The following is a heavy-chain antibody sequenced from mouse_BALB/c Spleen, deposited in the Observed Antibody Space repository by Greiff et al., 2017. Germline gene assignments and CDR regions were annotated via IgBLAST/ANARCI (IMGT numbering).Heavy chain of an antibody. V-gene: IGHV1-14*01. CDR3: ARMGYRYDEGVDY. Sequence: EVKLMESGPELVKPGASVKMSCKASGYTFTSYVMHWVKQKPGQGLEWIGYINPYNDGTKYNEKFKGKATLTSDKSSSTAYMELSSLTSEDSAVYYCARMGYRYDEGVDYWGQGTTLTVSS. J-gene: IGHJ2*01. CDR2: INPYNDGT. D-gene: IGHD2-14*01. CDR1: GYTFTSYV.